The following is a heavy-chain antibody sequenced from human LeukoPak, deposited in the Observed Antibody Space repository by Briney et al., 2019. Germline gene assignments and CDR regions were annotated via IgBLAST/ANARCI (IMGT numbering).Heavy chain of an antibody. CDR1: GFTFSSYG. CDR3: AKEPNYYDSSGFFDY. D-gene: IGHD3-22*01. Sequence: GGSLRLSCAASGFTFSSYGMHWVRQAPGKGLEWVAFIRYDGSNKFYADSVKGRFTISRDNSKNTLYLQMNSLRAEDTAVYYCAKEPNYYDSSGFFDYWGQGTLVTVSS. CDR2: IRYDGSNK. V-gene: IGHV3-30*02. J-gene: IGHJ4*02.